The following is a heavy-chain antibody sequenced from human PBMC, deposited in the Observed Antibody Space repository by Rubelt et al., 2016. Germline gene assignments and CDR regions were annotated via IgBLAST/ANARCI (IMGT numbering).Heavy chain of an antibody. CDR3: VRAYYDTSGHLHFDY. CDR1: GFTFRSYS. D-gene: IGHD3-22*01. Sequence: AQLVESGGGVVQPGQYLRLSCAASGFTFRSYSMYWVRQAPGKGLEWVSSTGSTGDTYYLGSVEGRFTISRENAKKSLYLQMNSLRAGDTAVYYCVRAYYDTSGHLHFDYWGQGTLVTVSS. J-gene: IGHJ4*02. CDR2: TGSTGDT. V-gene: IGHV3-13*01.